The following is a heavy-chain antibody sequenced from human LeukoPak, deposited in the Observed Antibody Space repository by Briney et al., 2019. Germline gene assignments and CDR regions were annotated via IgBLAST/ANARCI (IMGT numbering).Heavy chain of an antibody. V-gene: IGHV3-9*01. CDR2: ISSTSGTM. D-gene: IGHD4-17*01. Sequence: GGSLRLSCAASGFRFDDYAMHWVRQGPGKGLEWVSGISSTSGTMDYADSVKGRFTISRDNAKNSLYLQMSSLRAEDTAFYYCVRGTTVTTMGWLGHWGQGTLVTVSS. CDR3: VRGTTVTTMGWLGH. J-gene: IGHJ5*02. CDR1: GFRFDDYA.